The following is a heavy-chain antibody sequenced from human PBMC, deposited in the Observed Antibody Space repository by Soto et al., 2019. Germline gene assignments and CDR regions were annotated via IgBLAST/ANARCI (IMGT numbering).Heavy chain of an antibody. Sequence: EVQLVESGGGLVQPGGSLRLSCAASGFTFSSYSMNWVRQAPGKGLEWVSYISSSSSTIYYADSVKGRFTISRDNAKNSLYLQMNSLRAEDTAVYYCARAPPWDYGSGSALFDYWGQGTLVTVSS. CDR2: ISSSSSTI. D-gene: IGHD3-10*01. CDR3: ARAPPWDYGSGSALFDY. CDR1: GFTFSSYS. V-gene: IGHV3-48*01. J-gene: IGHJ4*02.